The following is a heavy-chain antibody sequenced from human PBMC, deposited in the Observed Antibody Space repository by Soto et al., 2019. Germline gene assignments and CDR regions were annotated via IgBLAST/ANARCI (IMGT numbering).Heavy chain of an antibody. CDR1: GGTFSSYT. CDR3: ARVATVTTPAGSEYYYYGMDV. Sequence: QVQLVQSGAEVKKPGSSVKVSCKASGGTFSSYTISWVRQAPGQGLEWMGRIIPILGIANYAQKFQGRVTITAYKSTSTAYMELRSLRSEDTAVYYCARVATVTTPAGSEYYYYGMDVWGQATTVTVS. CDR2: IIPILGIA. D-gene: IGHD4-17*01. V-gene: IGHV1-69*02. J-gene: IGHJ6*02.